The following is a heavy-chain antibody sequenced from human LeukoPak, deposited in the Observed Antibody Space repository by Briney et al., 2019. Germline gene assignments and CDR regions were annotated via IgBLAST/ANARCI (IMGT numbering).Heavy chain of an antibody. V-gene: IGHV3-21*01. J-gene: IGHJ4*02. Sequence: GGSLRLSCAASGFTFSSYSMNWVRQAPGKGLEWVSSISSSSSYIYYADSVKGRFTISRDNAKNSLYQQMNSLRAEDTAVYYCARDMYYYDSSGYYYDKNFDYWGQGTLVTVSS. CDR2: ISSSSSYI. CDR1: GFTFSSYS. CDR3: ARDMYYYDSSGYYYDKNFDY. D-gene: IGHD3-22*01.